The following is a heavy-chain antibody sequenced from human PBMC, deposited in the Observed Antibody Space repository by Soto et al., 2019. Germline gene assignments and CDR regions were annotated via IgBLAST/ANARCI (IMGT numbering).Heavy chain of an antibody. Sequence: PGGSLRLSCAASGFRFDDYAMHWVRQAPGKGLEWVSGISWSSGSIGYAASVKGRFTISRDKDGNSLFLQMNGLRSDDTALSYCARTTVPTGFYYGMDLWGQGTMVTVSS. J-gene: IGHJ6*02. V-gene: IGHV3-9*01. CDR2: ISWSSGSI. CDR1: GFRFDDYA. CDR3: ARTTVPTGFYYGMDL. D-gene: IGHD4-4*01.